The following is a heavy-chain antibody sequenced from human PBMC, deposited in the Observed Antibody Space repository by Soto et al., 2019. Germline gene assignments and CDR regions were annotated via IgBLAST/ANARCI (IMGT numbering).Heavy chain of an antibody. CDR2: IYYSGST. Sequence: SETLSLTCTVSGGYVGSGSYYWSWIRQPPGKGLEWIGYIYYSGSTNYNPSLKSRVTISVDRSKNQFSLKLSSVTAADTAVYYCAGSSWYLPLHWGQGTLVTVSS. D-gene: IGHD6-13*01. CDR3: AGSSWYLPLH. J-gene: IGHJ4*02. V-gene: IGHV4-61*01. CDR1: GGYVGSGSYY.